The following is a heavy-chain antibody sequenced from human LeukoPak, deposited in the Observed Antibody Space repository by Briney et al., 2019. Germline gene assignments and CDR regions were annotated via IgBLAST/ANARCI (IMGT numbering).Heavy chain of an antibody. V-gene: IGHV3-11*01. CDR3: PRVTGSLNWFAP. D-gene: IGHD1-26*01. Sequence: GGSLRLSCAASGFTFSDYYMSWIRQAPGKGLEWVSDISSSGSTIYYPDSVNGRFIIFRNNAKNLLHLQMNILTADDTALYYWPRVTGSLNWFAPWGQGNLVTVSS. CDR2: ISSSGSTI. J-gene: IGHJ5*02. CDR1: GFTFSDYY.